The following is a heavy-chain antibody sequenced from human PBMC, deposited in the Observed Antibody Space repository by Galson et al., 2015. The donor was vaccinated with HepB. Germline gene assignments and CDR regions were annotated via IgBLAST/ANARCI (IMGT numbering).Heavy chain of an antibody. CDR2: LHYNGGT. V-gene: IGHV4-39*01. D-gene: IGHD6-13*01. J-gene: IGHJ5*02. CDR1: GGSISTSSFF. CDR3: ARQESRNLNSWYHSIGFDP. Sequence: ETLSLTCSVSGGSISTSSFFWGWIRQPPGKGLEWIGSLHYNGGTYYNPSLKSRVTASVDTSKNQFSLKLTSVTAADTAVYFCARQESRNLNSWYHSIGFDPWGQGTLVIVSS.